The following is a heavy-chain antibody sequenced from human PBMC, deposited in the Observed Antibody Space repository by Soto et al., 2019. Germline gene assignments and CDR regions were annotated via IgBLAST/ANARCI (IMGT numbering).Heavy chain of an antibody. V-gene: IGHV1-69*05. CDR1: GGTFSSYA. Sequence: SVKVSCKASGGTFSSYATSWVRQAPGQGLEWMGGIIPIFGTANYAQKLQGRVTMTTDASTSTAYMELRSLRSDDTAVYYCARAWGSIAAAGPFDYWGQGTLVTVSS. D-gene: IGHD6-13*01. J-gene: IGHJ4*02. CDR2: IIPIFGTA. CDR3: ARAWGSIAAAGPFDY.